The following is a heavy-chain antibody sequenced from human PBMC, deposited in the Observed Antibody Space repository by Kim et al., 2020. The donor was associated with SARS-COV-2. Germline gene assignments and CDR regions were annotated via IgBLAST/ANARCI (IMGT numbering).Heavy chain of an antibody. CDR2: K. CDR3: AGGSGHSSDRYV. Sequence: KYYVDSVTGRFPISRDNAKNSLYLQMNSLGAEDTAIYYCAGGSGHSSDRYVWGQGTTVTVSS. J-gene: IGHJ6*02. D-gene: IGHD3-22*01. V-gene: IGHV3-7*01.